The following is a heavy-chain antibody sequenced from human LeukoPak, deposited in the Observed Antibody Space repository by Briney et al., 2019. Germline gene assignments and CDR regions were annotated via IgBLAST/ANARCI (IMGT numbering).Heavy chain of an antibody. CDR3: ARGDPFYYYGMDV. CDR1: GXTFSSYG. CDR2: IWYDGSNK. Sequence: GGSLRLSCAASGXTFSSYGMHWVRQAPGKGLEWVAVIWYDGSNKYYVDSVQGRFTISRDNSKNTLYLQMSSLRAEDTAVYYCARGDPFYYYGMDVWGQGTTVTVSS. V-gene: IGHV3-33*01. J-gene: IGHJ6*02. D-gene: IGHD2-21*02.